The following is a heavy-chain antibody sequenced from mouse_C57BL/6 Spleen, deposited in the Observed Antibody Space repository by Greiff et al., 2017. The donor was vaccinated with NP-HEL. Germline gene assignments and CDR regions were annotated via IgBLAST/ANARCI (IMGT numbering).Heavy chain of an antibody. D-gene: IGHD4-1*01. CDR3: ARRVGPYWYFDV. CDR1: GYTFTSYW. V-gene: IGHV1-64*01. Sequence: VQLQQPGAELVKPGASVKLSCKASGYTFTSYWMHWVKQRPGQGLEWIGMIHPNSGSTNYNEKFKSKATLTVDKSSSTAYMQLSSLTSEDSAVYYCARRVGPYWYFDVWGTGTTVTVSS. J-gene: IGHJ1*03. CDR2: IHPNSGST.